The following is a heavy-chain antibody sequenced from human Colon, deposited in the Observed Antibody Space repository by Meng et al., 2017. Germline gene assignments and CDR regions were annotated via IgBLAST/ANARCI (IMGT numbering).Heavy chain of an antibody. CDR2: IISSGDAI. V-gene: IGHV3-11*01. J-gene: IGHJ4*02. Sequence: GESLKISCAASGFNFSDYYMTWIRQAPGKGLEWLSYIISSGDAIYYADSVKGRFTMSRDNAKNTLYLQMNSLRDEDTAIYYCVKSMTTEITKYYFDHWGQGTLVTVSS. CDR3: VKSMTTEITKYYFDH. CDR1: GFNFSDYY. D-gene: IGHD4-17*01.